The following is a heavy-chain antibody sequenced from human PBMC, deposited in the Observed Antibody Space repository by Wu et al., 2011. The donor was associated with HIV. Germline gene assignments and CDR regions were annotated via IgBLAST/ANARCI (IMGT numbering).Heavy chain of an antibody. CDR3: TRGRGGSDQNHFDP. CDR1: GGSISSHY. Sequence: QVQLQESGPGLVKPSETLSLTCTVSGGSISSHYWSWIRQPPGKGLEWIGYTHYSGSTNYNPSLKSRVTISVDTSKNQFSLKLSSVTAADTAMYYCTRGRGGSDQNHFDPWGQGTLVIVSS. D-gene: IGHD1-26*01. CDR2: THYSGST. V-gene: IGHV4-59*11. J-gene: IGHJ5*02.